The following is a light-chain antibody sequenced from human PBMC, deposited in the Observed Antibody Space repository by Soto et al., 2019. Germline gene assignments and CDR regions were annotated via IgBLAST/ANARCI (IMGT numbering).Light chain of an antibody. CDR1: QSLSSSS. CDR2: GAG. V-gene: IGKV3-20*01. Sequence: EIVLTQSPGTLSLSPGERATLSYRPGQSLSSSSLAWYQQNLGQAPRLLICGAGSRATGIPDRLTGGGSGTDFILNVSRLEPEYFAVYNCQQYGSSPPWAFGQGTKVEIK. CDR3: QQYGSSPPWA. J-gene: IGKJ1*01.